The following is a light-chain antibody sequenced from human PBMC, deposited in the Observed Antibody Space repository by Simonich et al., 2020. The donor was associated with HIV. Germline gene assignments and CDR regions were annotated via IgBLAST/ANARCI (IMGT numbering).Light chain of an antibody. Sequence: DIVMTQSPDSLAVSLGERATINCKSSQSVLYGSNNKHYLAWYQQKPGQPPKLLIYWASSRESGVPDRFSGSGSETDFTLTISSLQAEDVAVYYCQQYYSTPRTFGQGTKVEIK. CDR1: QSVLYGSNNKHY. V-gene: IGKV4-1*01. CDR2: WAS. CDR3: QQYYSTPRT. J-gene: IGKJ1*01.